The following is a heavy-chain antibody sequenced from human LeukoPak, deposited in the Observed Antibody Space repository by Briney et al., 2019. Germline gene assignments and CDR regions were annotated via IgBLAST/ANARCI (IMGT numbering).Heavy chain of an antibody. CDR2: ISSSSSYI. Sequence: GGSLRLSCAASGFTFSSYSMNWVRQAPGKGLEWVSSISSSSSYIYYADSVKGRFTISRDNAKNSLYLQMNSPRAEDTAVYYCARGIAVAGIDYWGQGTLVTVSS. CDR3: ARGIAVAGIDY. V-gene: IGHV3-21*01. CDR1: GFTFSSYS. D-gene: IGHD6-19*01. J-gene: IGHJ4*02.